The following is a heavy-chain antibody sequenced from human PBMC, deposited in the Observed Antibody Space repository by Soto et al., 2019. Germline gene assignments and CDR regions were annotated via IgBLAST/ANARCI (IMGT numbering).Heavy chain of an antibody. J-gene: IGHJ4*02. D-gene: IGHD2-2*01. CDR2: ISSSSSYI. Sequence: GGSLRLSCAASGFTFSSYSMNWVRQAPGKGLEWVSSISSSSSYIYYADSVKGRFTISRDNAKNSLYLQMNSLRAEDTAVYYCAREKGIVVVPDPGFDHWGQGTRVTVPS. V-gene: IGHV3-21*01. CDR3: AREKGIVVVPDPGFDH. CDR1: GFTFSSYS.